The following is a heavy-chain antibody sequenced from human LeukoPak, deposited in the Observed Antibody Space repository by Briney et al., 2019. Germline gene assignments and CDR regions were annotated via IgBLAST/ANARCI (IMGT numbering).Heavy chain of an antibody. Sequence: VGSLRLSCAASGFTFSSYWMHWVRQAPGKGLVWVSRINSDGSSTIYADSVKGRFTISRDNAKNTLYLQINSLRAEDTAVYYCVRGGTRCFDYWGQGALVTVSS. V-gene: IGHV3-74*01. J-gene: IGHJ4*02. D-gene: IGHD1-7*01. CDR3: VRGGTRCFDY. CDR2: INSDGSST. CDR1: GFTFSSYW.